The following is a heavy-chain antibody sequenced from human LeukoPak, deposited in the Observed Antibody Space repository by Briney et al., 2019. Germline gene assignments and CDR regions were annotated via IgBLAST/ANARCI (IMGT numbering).Heavy chain of an antibody. CDR3: AKVRGYDFWSGSFTGD. J-gene: IGHJ4*02. V-gene: IGHV3-23*01. CDR1: GFTFSSYA. CDR2: ISGSGGST. D-gene: IGHD3-3*01. Sequence: GGSLRLSCAASGFTFSSYAMSWVRQAPGKGLEWVSAISGSGGSTYYADSVKGRFTISRDNSKNTLYLQMNSLRAEDTAVYYCAKVRGYDFWSGSFTGDWGQGTLVTVSS.